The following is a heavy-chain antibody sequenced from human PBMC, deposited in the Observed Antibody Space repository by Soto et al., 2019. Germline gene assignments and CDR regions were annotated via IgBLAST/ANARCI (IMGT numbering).Heavy chain of an antibody. D-gene: IGHD2-8*01. J-gene: IGHJ4*02. CDR2: IYPGDSDT. Sequence: PGESLKISCEGSGYRFTSYWIGWVRQMPGKGLEWMGIIYPGDSDTRYSPSFQGQVTISADKSISTAYLQWSSLKASDTAMYYCARVGPGTFPDIVPAYYFAYWGQGTLVTVSS. CDR1: GYRFTSYW. V-gene: IGHV5-51*01. CDR3: ARVGPGTFPDIVPAYYFAY.